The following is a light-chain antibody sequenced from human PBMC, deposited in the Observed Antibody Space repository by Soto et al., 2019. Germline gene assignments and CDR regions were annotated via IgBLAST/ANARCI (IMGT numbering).Light chain of an antibody. V-gene: IGKV3-15*01. CDR3: QHYNNWPPWT. CDR1: QSISSN. Sequence: EIVMTQSPATLSVSPGERATLSCRASQSISSNLAWYQQKPGQAPRLLIYRASSRATGVPARFSGSGSGTDSTLTIRSMQSEDFAADYSQHYNNWPPWTFGQGTKVEIK. CDR2: RAS. J-gene: IGKJ1*01.